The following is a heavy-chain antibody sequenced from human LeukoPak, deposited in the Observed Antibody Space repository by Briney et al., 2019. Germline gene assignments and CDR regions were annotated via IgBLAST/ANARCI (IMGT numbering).Heavy chain of an antibody. V-gene: IGHV4-59*01. D-gene: IGHD3-10*01. CDR2: IYYSGYT. J-gene: IGHJ6*03. CDR3: ARTTMVRGTYYMDV. CDR1: GDSISSYY. Sequence: PSETLSLTCTVSGDSISSYYWIWIRQPPGKGLEWIGYIYYSGYTNYNPSLKSRVTISVDTSKNQFSLKLSSVTAADTAVYYCARTTMVRGTYYMDVWGKGTTVAISS.